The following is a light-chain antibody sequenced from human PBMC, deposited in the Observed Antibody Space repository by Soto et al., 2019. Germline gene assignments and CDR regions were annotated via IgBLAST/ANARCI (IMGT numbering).Light chain of an antibody. J-gene: IGLJ2*01. Sequence: QSALTQPPSASGFPGQTVTSSCTGTSSDVGGNKYVSWYQQYPGKAPKIIIYEVSKRPSGVPDRFSGSKSGNTASLTGSGRQAEDAADYYCSSYGGSKVFGGGTQLTVL. CDR1: SSDVGGNKY. CDR3: SSYGGSKV. CDR2: EVS. V-gene: IGLV2-8*01.